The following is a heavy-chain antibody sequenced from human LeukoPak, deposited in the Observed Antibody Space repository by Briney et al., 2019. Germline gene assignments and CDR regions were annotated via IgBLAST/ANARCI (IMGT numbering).Heavy chain of an antibody. CDR3: ARFGSDTYGYKYYFDS. J-gene: IGHJ4*02. V-gene: IGHV4-59*08. Sequence: SETLSLTCTVSGGSISSYYWSWIRQPPGKGLQWIGYISYSGSTNYTSSLKSRVTMSVDTSKNQFSLKLRSVTAADTAVYYCARFGSDTYGYKYYFDSWGQGALVTVSS. CDR2: ISYSGST. D-gene: IGHD3-16*01. CDR1: GGSISSYY.